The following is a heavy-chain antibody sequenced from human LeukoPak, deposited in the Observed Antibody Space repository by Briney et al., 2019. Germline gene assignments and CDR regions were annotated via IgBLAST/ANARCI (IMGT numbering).Heavy chain of an antibody. V-gene: IGHV3-21*04. Sequence: KPGGSLRLSCAASGFTFSSYSMNWVRQAPGKGLEWVSSISSSSSYIYYADSVKGRFTISRDNAKNSLYLQMNSLRAEDTAVYYCARAGEYQLLMGLYNWFDPWGQGTLVTVSS. CDR3: ARAGEYQLLMGLYNWFDP. CDR1: GFTFSSYS. CDR2: ISSSSSYI. J-gene: IGHJ5*02. D-gene: IGHD2-2*01.